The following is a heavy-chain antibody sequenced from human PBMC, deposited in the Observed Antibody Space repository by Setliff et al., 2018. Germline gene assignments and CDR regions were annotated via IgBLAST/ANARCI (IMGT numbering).Heavy chain of an antibody. CDR1: GGSISTDHYY. D-gene: IGHD3-16*01. CDR2: IDYTGNT. Sequence: SETLSLTCTASGGSISTDHYYWGWIRQPPGKGLEWIGSIDYTGNTWHNPSLKSRVTISVDTSKNQFSLKLTSVTAADTALYYCATDGPAYPLGAFDVWGQGTMVTVSS. V-gene: IGHV4-39*01. J-gene: IGHJ3*01. CDR3: ATDGPAYPLGAFDV.